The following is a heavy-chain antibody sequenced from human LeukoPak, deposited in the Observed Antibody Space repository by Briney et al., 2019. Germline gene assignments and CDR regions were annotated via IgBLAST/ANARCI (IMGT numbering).Heavy chain of an antibody. J-gene: IGHJ4*02. D-gene: IGHD6-19*01. V-gene: IGHV3-7*01. Sequence: GGSLRLSCAASGLTFSSYWMSWVRQAPGKGLEWVANIKQDGSEKYYVDSVKGRFTISRDNAKNSLYLQMNSLRAEDTAVYYCARGTSGWYRYYFDYWGQGTLVTVSS. CDR2: IKQDGSEK. CDR1: GLTFSSYW. CDR3: ARGTSGWYRYYFDY.